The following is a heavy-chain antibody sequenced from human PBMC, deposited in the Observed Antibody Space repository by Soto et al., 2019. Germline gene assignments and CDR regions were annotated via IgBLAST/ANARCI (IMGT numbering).Heavy chain of an antibody. CDR2: ISNDGSNK. V-gene: IGHV3-30*03. CDR3: ARESEDLTSNFDY. CDR1: GFRFSGYG. J-gene: IGHJ4*02. Sequence: GSLRLSCAASGFRFSGYGMHWVRQAPGKGLEWLAAISNDGSNKYYGDSVKGRFTISRDNSKNAVYLEMNSLRAEDTAVYYCARESEDLTSNFDYWGQGTLVTVSS.